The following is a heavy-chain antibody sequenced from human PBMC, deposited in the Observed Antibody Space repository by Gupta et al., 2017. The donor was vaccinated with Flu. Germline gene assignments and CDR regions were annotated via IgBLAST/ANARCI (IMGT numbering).Heavy chain of an antibody. CDR2: INHSGST. J-gene: IGHJ3*02. CDR3: ARGPTTSRGTFDI. V-gene: IGHV4-34*01. D-gene: IGHD1-1*01. Sequence: IRQPPGKGLEWIGEINHSGSTNYNPSLKSRVTISVDTSKNQFSLKLSSVTAADTAVYYCARGPTTSRGTFDIWGQGTMVTVSS.